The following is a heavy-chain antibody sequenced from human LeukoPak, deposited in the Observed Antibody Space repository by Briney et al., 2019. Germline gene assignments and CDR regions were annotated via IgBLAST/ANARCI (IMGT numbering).Heavy chain of an antibody. CDR2: INPNSGDT. CDR1: GYTLTGYY. Sequence: ASVKVSCKASGYTLTGYYMHWVRQPPGQGLEWMGCINPNSGDTKYAQKFQGRVTMTRDTSMNTAYMELSRLRSDDTAIYYCARWGYVIVRDWFDPWGQGTLVTVSS. CDR3: ARWGYVIVRDWFDP. V-gene: IGHV1-2*02. J-gene: IGHJ5*02. D-gene: IGHD3-16*01.